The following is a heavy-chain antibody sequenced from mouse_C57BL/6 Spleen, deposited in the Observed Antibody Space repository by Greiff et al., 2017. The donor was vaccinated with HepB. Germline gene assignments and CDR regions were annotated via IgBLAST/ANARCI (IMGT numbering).Heavy chain of an antibody. CDR3: TSLYDGYFSYYAMDY. CDR2: ISSGGDYI. V-gene: IGHV5-9-1*02. CDR1: GFTFSSYA. J-gene: IGHJ4*01. Sequence: EVQLQESGEGLVKPGGSLKLSCAASGFTFSSYAMSWVRQTPEKRLEWVAYISSGGDYIYYADTVKGRFTISRDNARNTLYLQMSSLKSEDTAMYYCTSLYDGYFSYYAMDYWGQGTSVTVSS. D-gene: IGHD2-3*01.